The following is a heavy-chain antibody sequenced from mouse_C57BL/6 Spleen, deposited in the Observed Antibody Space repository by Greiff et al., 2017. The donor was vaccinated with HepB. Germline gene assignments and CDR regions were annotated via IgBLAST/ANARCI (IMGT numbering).Heavy chain of an antibody. Sequence: VQLQQPGAELVKPGASVKLSCKASGYTFTSYWMQWVKQRPGQGLEWIGEIDPSDSYTNYNQKFKGKATLTVDTSSSTAYMQLSSLTSEDSAVYYCASPVYYGSSLWYFDVWGTGTTVTVSS. CDR3: ASPVYYGSSLWYFDV. J-gene: IGHJ1*03. D-gene: IGHD1-1*01. CDR2: IDPSDSYT. V-gene: IGHV1-50*01. CDR1: GYTFTSYW.